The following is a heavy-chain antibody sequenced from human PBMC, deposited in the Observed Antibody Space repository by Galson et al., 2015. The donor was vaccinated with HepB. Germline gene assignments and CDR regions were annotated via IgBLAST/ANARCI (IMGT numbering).Heavy chain of an antibody. CDR2: ISGSGGST. V-gene: IGHV3-23*01. D-gene: IGHD6-13*01. CDR3: AKDQGIAAVENYFDY. CDR1: GFTFSSYA. Sequence: SLRLSCAASGFTFSSYAVSWVRQAPGKGLEWVSAISGSGGSTYYADSVKGRFTISRDNSKNTLYLQMNSLRAEDTAVYYCAKDQGIAAVENYFDYWGQGTLVTVSS. J-gene: IGHJ4*02.